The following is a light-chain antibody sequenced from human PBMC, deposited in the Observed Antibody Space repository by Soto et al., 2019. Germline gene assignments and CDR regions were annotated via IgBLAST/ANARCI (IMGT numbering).Light chain of an antibody. CDR1: QGISSN. CDR3: LQRNNYPRT. V-gene: IGKV1-17*03. Sequence: DIQMTQSPSAMSASVGGRVTITCRASQGISSNLAWYQQKPGKVPKRLIYDASSLERGVPSRFSASGSGTVFTLTISSLQPEDFATYYCLQRNNYPRTFGQGTKLEIK. CDR2: DAS. J-gene: IGKJ2*01.